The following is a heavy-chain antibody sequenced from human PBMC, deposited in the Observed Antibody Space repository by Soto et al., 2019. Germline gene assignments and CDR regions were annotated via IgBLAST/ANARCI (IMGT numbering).Heavy chain of an antibody. CDR3: ASSLRYFDWPFDY. CDR2: IYHSGST. D-gene: IGHD3-9*01. V-gene: IGHV4-30-2*01. CDR1: GGSISSGGYS. Sequence: QLQLQESGSGLVKPSQTLSLTCAVSGGSISSGGYSWSWIRQPPGKGLEWIGYIYHSGSTYYNPSLKSRVTISVDRSKNQFSLKLSSVTAADTAVYYCASSLRYFDWPFDYWGQGTLVTVSS. J-gene: IGHJ4*02.